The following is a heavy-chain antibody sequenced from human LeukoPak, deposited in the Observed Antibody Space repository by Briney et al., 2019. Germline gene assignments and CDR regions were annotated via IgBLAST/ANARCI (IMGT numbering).Heavy chain of an antibody. Sequence: GGSLRLSCEASGVTFSSYVMSWVRQAPGKGPEWVSGISGSGGGTYYADSVKGRFAISRVNSKNTLYLQMNSLRAEDTAVYYCVQEGPRGLAFDIWGQGTKVTVSS. J-gene: IGHJ3*02. CDR1: GVTFSSYV. CDR3: VQEGPRGLAFDI. CDR2: ISGSGGGT. V-gene: IGHV3-23*01.